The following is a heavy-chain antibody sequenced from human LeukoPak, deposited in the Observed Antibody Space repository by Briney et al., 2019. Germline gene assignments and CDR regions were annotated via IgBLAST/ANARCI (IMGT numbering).Heavy chain of an antibody. CDR3: ARDKGTSYLSSFDY. CDR2: IYSGGST. V-gene: IGHV3-53*05. J-gene: IGHJ4*02. Sequence: GGSLRLSCTVSGFTVGSNSMSWVRQAPGKGLEWVSFIYSGGSTQYSDSVKGRFTISRDNSKNTLYLQMNSLRAADTAVYYCARDKGTSYLSSFDYWGQGTLVTVSS. CDR1: GFTVGSNS. D-gene: IGHD6-6*01.